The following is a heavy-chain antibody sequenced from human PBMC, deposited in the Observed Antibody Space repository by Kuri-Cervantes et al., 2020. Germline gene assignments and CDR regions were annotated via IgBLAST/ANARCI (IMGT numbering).Heavy chain of an antibody. Sequence: GESLKISCSTSGFVFSDHHIDWVRQAPEKGLEWVGRIRNKANSYTTQYAASVRGRFTFSRDESKSSVYLQMNSLKIEDSAMYYCTRLSHYYFIDYWGRGTLVTVSS. V-gene: IGHV3-72*01. D-gene: IGHD3-22*01. J-gene: IGHJ4*02. CDR1: GFVFSDHH. CDR2: IRNKANSYTT. CDR3: TRLSHYYFIDY.